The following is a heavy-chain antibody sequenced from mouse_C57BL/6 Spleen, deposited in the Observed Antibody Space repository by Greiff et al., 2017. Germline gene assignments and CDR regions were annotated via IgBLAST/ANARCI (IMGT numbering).Heavy chain of an antibody. V-gene: IGHV1-7*01. D-gene: IGHD1-1*01. Sequence: VPLKESGAELAKPGASVKLSCKASCYTFTSYWLHWVKQRPGQGLEWIGYINPSSGYTKYNQKFKDKATLTADKSSSTAYMQLSSLTYEDSAVYYCARKMYGEDAMDYWGQGTSVTVSS. CDR2: INPSSGYT. CDR1: CYTFTSYW. CDR3: ARKMYGEDAMDY. J-gene: IGHJ4*01.